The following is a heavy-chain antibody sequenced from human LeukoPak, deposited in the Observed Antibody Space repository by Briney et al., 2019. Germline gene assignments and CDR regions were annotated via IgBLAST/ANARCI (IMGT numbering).Heavy chain of an antibody. Sequence: GGSLRLSCAASGFTFSTYAMSWVRQAPGKGLEWVLTFSGTGGSTFYADSVKGRFTISRDDSKNTLYLQMNSLRAEDTAVYYCAKLFWSGYSDYWGQGTLVTVSS. D-gene: IGHD3-3*01. J-gene: IGHJ4*02. CDR1: GFTFSTYA. CDR3: AKLFWSGYSDY. V-gene: IGHV3-23*01. CDR2: FSGTGGST.